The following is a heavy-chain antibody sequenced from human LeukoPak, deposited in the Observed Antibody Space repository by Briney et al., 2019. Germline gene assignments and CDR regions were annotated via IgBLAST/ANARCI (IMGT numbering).Heavy chain of an antibody. CDR3: ARPTIAAAGTYYYYMDV. CDR2: ISSSSSTI. Sequence: GGSLRLSCAAPGFTFSSYSMNWVRQAPGKGLEWVSYISSSSSTIYYADSVKGRFTISRDSAKNSLYLQMNSLRAEDTAVYYCARPTIAAAGTYYYYMDVWGKGTTVTVSS. D-gene: IGHD6-13*01. V-gene: IGHV3-48*04. CDR1: GFTFSSYS. J-gene: IGHJ6*03.